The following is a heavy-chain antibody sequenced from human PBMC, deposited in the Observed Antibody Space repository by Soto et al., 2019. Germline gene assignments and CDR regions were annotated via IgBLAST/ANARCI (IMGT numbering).Heavy chain of an antibody. J-gene: IGHJ6*02. D-gene: IGHD3-22*01. V-gene: IGHV3-30-3*01. CDR1: GFTLRSYA. CDR2: MSNDGTYD. CDR3: AREAYYYDGSGYGGLSYSGLDV. Sequence: PWGSLRLSCAASGFTLRSYAMHWVRQAPGGGLEWVALMSNDGTYDYYGDSVKGRFIISRDIYKNTLFLQMDSLRSEDTAVYYCAREAYYYDGSGYGGLSYSGLDVWGQGTTVTVSS.